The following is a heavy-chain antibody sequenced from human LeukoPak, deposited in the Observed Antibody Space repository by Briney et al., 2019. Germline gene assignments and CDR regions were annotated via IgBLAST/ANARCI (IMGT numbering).Heavy chain of an antibody. Sequence: GGSLRLSCAASGFTFSDYYISWIRQAPGKGLEWVSYISSSGSTIYYADSVKGRFTISRDNAKNSLYLQMNSLRAEDTAVYYCARDTSYYDILTGYSYWGQGNLVTVSS. CDR1: GFTFSDYY. V-gene: IGHV3-11*01. CDR2: ISSSGSTI. J-gene: IGHJ4*02. D-gene: IGHD3-9*01. CDR3: ARDTSYYDILTGYSY.